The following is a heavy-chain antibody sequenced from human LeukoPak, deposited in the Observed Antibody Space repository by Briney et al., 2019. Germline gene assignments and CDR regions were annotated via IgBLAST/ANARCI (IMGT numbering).Heavy chain of an antibody. J-gene: IGHJ4*02. Sequence: VASVKVSCKASGYTFTSYGISWVRQAPGQGLEWMGWISAYNGNTNYAQKLQGRVTMTTDTSTSTAYMELRSLRSDDTAVYYSARPAGAYYDSSGYYPYYFDYWGQGTLVTVSS. CDR3: ARPAGAYYDSSGYYPYYFDY. V-gene: IGHV1-18*01. D-gene: IGHD3-22*01. CDR1: GYTFTSYG. CDR2: ISAYNGNT.